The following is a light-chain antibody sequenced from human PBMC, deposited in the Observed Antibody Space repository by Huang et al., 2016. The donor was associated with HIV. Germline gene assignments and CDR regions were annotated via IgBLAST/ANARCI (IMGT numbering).Light chain of an antibody. CDR3: MQSRQFPLT. CDR2: EVS. CDR1: PSLLSGDGKTY. J-gene: IGKJ1*01. V-gene: IGKV2D-29*02. Sequence: DIVMTQTPISLSVTPGQPASMSCKSNPSLLSGDGKTYLYWYQQKPGQSPHLLIYEVSNRLSGVSDRFSGSGSATDFTLKISRVEAEDVGTYFCMQSRQFPLTFGHGTKVEVK.